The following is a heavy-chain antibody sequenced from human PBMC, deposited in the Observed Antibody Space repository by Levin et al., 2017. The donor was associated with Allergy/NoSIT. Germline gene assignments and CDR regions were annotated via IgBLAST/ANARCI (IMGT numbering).Heavy chain of an antibody. CDR2: IDPSDSYT. D-gene: IGHD3-10*01. V-gene: IGHV5-10-1*01. CDR1: GYSFTSYW. Sequence: GGSLRLSCKGSGYSFTSYWISWVRQMPGKGLEWMGRIDPSDSYTNYSPSFQGHVTISADKSISTAYLQWSSLKASDTAMYYCARLIVYKGWGYYGSGKGYIDYWGQGTLVTVSS. CDR3: ARLIVYKGWGYYGSGKGYIDY. J-gene: IGHJ4*02.